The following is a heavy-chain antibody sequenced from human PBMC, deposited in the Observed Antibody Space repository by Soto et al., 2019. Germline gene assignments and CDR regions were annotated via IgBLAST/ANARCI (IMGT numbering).Heavy chain of an antibody. CDR2: MFYSGST. Sequence: SETLSLTCTVSGGSISSYYWSWIRQPPGKGLEWIGNMFYSGSTNYNPSLKSRITTSVDTSKNQFSLKLSSVTAADMAVYYCARRNTALDDAFDIWGQGTMVTVSS. CDR1: GGSISSYY. J-gene: IGHJ3*02. V-gene: IGHV4-59*01. CDR3: ARRNTALDDAFDI. D-gene: IGHD5-18*01.